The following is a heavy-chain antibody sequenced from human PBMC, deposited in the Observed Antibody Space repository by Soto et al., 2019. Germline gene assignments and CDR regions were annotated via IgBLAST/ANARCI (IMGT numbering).Heavy chain of an antibody. V-gene: IGHV3-23*01. Sequence: GGSLRLSCAASGFTFSSYAMSWVRQAPGKGLEWVSAISGSGGSTYYADSVKGRFTISRDNSKNTLYLQMNSLRAEDTAVYYCAKPSSSWYVGLVKYSYGMDVWGQGTTVTVSS. CDR1: GFTFSSYA. D-gene: IGHD6-13*01. J-gene: IGHJ6*02. CDR2: ISGSGGST. CDR3: AKPSSSWYVGLVKYSYGMDV.